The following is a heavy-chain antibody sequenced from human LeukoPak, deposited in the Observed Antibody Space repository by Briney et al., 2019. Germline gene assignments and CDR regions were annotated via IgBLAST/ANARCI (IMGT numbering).Heavy chain of an antibody. CDR3: ARDERGSYGSTPFVY. CDR1: GFTFSSYS. D-gene: IGHD5-18*01. CDR2: ISSSSSTI. J-gene: IGHJ4*02. Sequence: GGSLRLSCAASGFTFSSYSMNWVRQAPGKGLEWVSYISSSSSTIYYADSVKGRFTISRDNAKNSLYLQMNSLRAEDTAVYYCARDERGSYGSTPFVYWGQGTLVTVSS. V-gene: IGHV3-48*01.